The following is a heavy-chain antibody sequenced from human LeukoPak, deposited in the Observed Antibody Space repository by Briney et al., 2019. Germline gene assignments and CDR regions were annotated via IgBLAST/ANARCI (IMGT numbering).Heavy chain of an antibody. CDR2: IYYSGST. Sequence: SETLSLTCTVSGGSISSYYWSWLRQPPGKGLEWIGYIYYSGSTNYNPSLKSRVTISVDTSKNQFSLKLSSVTAADTAVYYCARTGRGSRSWIYYYDSMDVWGKGTTVTVSS. J-gene: IGHJ6*03. CDR1: GGSISSYY. CDR3: ARTGRGSRSWIYYYDSMDV. D-gene: IGHD6-13*01. V-gene: IGHV4-59*01.